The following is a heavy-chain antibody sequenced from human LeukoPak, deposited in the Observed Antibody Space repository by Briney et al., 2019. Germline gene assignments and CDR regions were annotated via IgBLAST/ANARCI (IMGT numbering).Heavy chain of an antibody. J-gene: IGHJ6*02. V-gene: IGHV3-15*01. Sequence: GGSLRLSCAASGFTFSNAWMSWVRQAPGKGLEWVGRIKSQTDGGTTDYAAPVKGRFTISRDDSKNTLYLQMNSLKTEDTAVYYCTTRAYCSSTSCYAGFYYYYGMDVWGQGTTVTVSS. D-gene: IGHD2-2*01. CDR2: IKSQTDGGTT. CDR3: TTRAYCSSTSCYAGFYYYYGMDV. CDR1: GFTFSNAW.